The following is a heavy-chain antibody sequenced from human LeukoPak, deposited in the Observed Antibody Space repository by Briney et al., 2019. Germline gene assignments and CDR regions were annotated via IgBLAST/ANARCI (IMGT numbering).Heavy chain of an antibody. D-gene: IGHD3-22*01. Sequence: SETLSLTCAVYGGSFSGYYWSWIRQPPGKGLEWIGSMHNTMSTYYNPSLKSRVTMSIDRSTNKFSLKLSSVTVADTAVYYCARDARDGSGTYLRIFERWGQGTLVTVSS. CDR1: GGSFSGYY. V-gene: IGHV4-34*10. CDR3: ARDARDGSGTYLRIFER. J-gene: IGHJ1*01. CDR2: MHNTMST.